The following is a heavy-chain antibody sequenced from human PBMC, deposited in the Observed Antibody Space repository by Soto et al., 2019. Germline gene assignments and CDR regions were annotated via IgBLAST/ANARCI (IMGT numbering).Heavy chain of an antibody. CDR3: VRSGTARLRRHRWFDT. CDR2: ITTSSAYI. Sequence: EVQLVESGGGLVKPGGSLRLSCADSGVTVNTYDMNWVRQAPGKGLEGVPSITTSSAYIYYADSLKGRITISRDNAQNSLFLKMHSLRAEEAARYLCVRSGTARLRRHRWFDTWGQGTLVTVSS. CDR1: GVTVNTYD. D-gene: IGHD3-16*01. J-gene: IGHJ5*02. V-gene: IGHV3-21*01.